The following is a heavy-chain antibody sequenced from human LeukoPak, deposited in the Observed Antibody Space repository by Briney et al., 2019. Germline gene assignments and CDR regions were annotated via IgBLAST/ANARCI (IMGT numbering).Heavy chain of an antibody. V-gene: IGHV3-30*18. CDR3: AKDWVPGRDGYNYANWFDP. D-gene: IGHD5-24*01. J-gene: IGHJ5*02. CDR1: GFTFSSYG. Sequence: KPGRSLRLSCAASGFTFSSYGMHWVRQAPGKGLEWVAVISYDGSNKYYADSVKGRFTISRDNSKNTLYLQMNSLRAEDTAVYYCAKDWVPGRDGYNYANWFDPWGQGTLVTVSS. CDR2: ISYDGSNK.